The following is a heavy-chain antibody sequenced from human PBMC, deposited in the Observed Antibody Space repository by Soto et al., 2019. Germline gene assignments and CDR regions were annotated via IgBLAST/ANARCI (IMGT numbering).Heavy chain of an antibody. CDR3: AKDQYGSGHSGRFDF. CDR2: ISTSGETT. D-gene: IGHD3-10*01. Sequence: GGSLRLSCAASGFTFGAYAMSWVRRAPGKGLEWVSSISTSGETTYYADSVKGRFTISRDNSYNTLFLQMDSLRVDDAAIYYCAKDQYGSGHSGRFDFWCQGSLVTLSS. J-gene: IGHJ4*02. V-gene: IGHV3-23*01. CDR1: GFTFGAYA.